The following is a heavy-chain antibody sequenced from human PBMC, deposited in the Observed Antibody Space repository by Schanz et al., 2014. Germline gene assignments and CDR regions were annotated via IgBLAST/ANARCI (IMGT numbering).Heavy chain of an antibody. V-gene: IGHV4-34*01. Sequence: QVQLQQWGAGLLKPSETLSLSCAVYSGSFSGYYWSWIRQPPGKGLEWIGEINHSGSTNYNPSLKSRVTISVAPPKNQFSLKRSSVTAADTAVYYCARGPDSTSADVTRGRRRYYFDYWGQGTLVTVSS. J-gene: IGHJ4*02. CDR1: SGSFSGYY. CDR2: INHSGST. D-gene: IGHD6-13*01. CDR3: ARGPDSTSADVTRGRRRYYFDY.